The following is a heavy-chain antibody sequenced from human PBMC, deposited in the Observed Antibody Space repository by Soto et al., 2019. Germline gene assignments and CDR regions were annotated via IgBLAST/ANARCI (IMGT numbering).Heavy chain of an antibody. Sequence: GGSLRLSCAASGFTFSSYSMNWVRQAPGKGLEWVSSISSSSSYIYYADSLKGRFTISRDNAKNSLYLQMNSLRAEDTAVYYCASLLTELAAAGTGNATFFDYWGQGTLVTVSS. J-gene: IGHJ4*02. CDR3: ASLLTELAAAGTGNATFFDY. CDR2: ISSSSSYI. D-gene: IGHD6-13*01. CDR1: GFTFSSYS. V-gene: IGHV3-21*01.